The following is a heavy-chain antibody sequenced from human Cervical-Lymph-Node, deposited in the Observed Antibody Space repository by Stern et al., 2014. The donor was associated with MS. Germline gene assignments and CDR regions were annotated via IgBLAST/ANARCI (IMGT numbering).Heavy chain of an antibody. J-gene: IGHJ4*02. CDR3: ARDQGFQLMNS. D-gene: IGHD2-2*01. Sequence: QVQLQESGPGLVRPSGTLSLTCAVSGDSISNDNWWRWVRQPPGKGLEWSVEVYHTGSANYDPSLKTRFPISVAKPKNQFSLRLPSMTAADTAVYYCARDQGFQLMNSWGQGTLVIVSS. V-gene: IGHV4-4*02. CDR1: GDSISNDNW. CDR2: VYHTGSA.